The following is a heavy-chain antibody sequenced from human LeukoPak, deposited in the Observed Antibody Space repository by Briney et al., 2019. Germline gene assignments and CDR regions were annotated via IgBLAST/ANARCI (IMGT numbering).Heavy chain of an antibody. CDR3: ARIFIRNGYSSYFDC. Sequence: PSETLSLTCTVSGFSISSGHYWGWVRQPPGAGLEWIGSVYQSGTTYYNPSLKSRVTTSVDVSKNQFSLRLRPVTAADTAVYYCARIFIRNGYSSYFDCWGQGTLVTVSS. J-gene: IGHJ4*02. V-gene: IGHV4-38-2*02. CDR1: GFSISSGHY. CDR2: VYQSGTT. D-gene: IGHD5-18*01.